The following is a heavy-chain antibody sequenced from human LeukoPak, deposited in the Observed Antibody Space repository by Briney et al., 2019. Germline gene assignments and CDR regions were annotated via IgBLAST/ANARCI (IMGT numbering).Heavy chain of an antibody. CDR1: GYSLTELS. CDR2: IIPIFGTA. V-gene: IGHV1-69*13. D-gene: IGHD2-2*01. CDR3: ARLCSSTSCQDYYYYGMDV. J-gene: IGHJ6*02. Sequence: SVKVSCKVSGYSLTELSMHWVRQAPGQGLEWMGGIIPIFGTANYAQKFQGRVTITADESTSTAYMELSSLRSEDTAVYYCARLCSSTSCQDYYYYGMDVWGQGTTVTVSS.